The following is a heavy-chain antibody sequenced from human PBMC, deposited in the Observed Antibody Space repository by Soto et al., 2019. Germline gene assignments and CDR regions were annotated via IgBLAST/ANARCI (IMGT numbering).Heavy chain of an antibody. CDR1: GGSISRSSYY. CDR2: IYYSGST. J-gene: IGHJ5*02. V-gene: IGHV4-39*01. CDR3: ATFRITIFGVVMGGCFDP. D-gene: IGHD3-3*01. Sequence: SETLSLTCTVSGGSISRSSYYWGWIRQPPGKGLEWIGSIYYSGSTYYNPSLKSRVTISVDTSKNQFSLKLSSVTAADTAVYYCATFRITIFGVVMGGCFDPWGQGTLVTVSS.